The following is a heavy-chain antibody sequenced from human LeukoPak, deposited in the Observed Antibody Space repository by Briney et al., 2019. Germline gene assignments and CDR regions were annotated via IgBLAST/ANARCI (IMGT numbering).Heavy chain of an antibody. V-gene: IGHV3-30-3*01. CDR1: GFTFSSYA. Sequence: PGGSLRLSCAASGFTFSSYAMHWVRQAPGKGLEWVAVISYDGSNKYYADSVKGRFTISRDNSRNTLYLQMNSLRAEDTAVYYCARDIEGSGQLGAFDIWGQGTMVTVSS. CDR2: ISYDGSNK. CDR3: ARDIEGSGQLGAFDI. D-gene: IGHD6-19*01. J-gene: IGHJ3*02.